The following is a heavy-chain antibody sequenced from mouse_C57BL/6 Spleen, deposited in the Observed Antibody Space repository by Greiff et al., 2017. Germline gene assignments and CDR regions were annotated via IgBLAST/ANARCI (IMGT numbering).Heavy chain of an antibody. Sequence: DVKLVESGGGLVKPGGSLKLSCAASGFTFSSYAMSWVRQTPEKRLEWVATISDGGSYTYYPDNVKGRFTISRDNAKNNLYLQMSHLKSEDTAMYYCAREHYSNWYFDVWGTGTTVTVSS. CDR1: GFTFSSYA. J-gene: IGHJ1*03. CDR2: ISDGGSYT. CDR3: AREHYSNWYFDV. V-gene: IGHV5-4*01. D-gene: IGHD2-5*01.